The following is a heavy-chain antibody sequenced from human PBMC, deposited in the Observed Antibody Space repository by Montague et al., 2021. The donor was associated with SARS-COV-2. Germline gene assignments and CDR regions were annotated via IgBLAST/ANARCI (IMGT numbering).Heavy chain of an antibody. CDR1: GGSISSSSYY. D-gene: IGHD3-9*01. CDR3: ARAFTDWLRYYGMDV. J-gene: IGHJ6*02. V-gene: IGHV4-39*01. CDR2: IYYSGST. Sequence: SETLSLTCTVSGGSISSSSYYWGWIRQPPGQGLEWIGSIYYSGSTYSNPSLKSRVTISVDTSKNQFSLKLSSVTAADTAVYYCARAFTDWLRYYGMDVWGQGTTVTVSS.